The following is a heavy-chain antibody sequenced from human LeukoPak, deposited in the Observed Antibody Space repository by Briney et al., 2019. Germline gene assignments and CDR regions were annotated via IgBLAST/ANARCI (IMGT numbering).Heavy chain of an antibody. CDR3: ARGRGAAAGKDY. V-gene: IGHV4-39*01. CDR2: IYYSGST. Sequence: SETLSLTCTVSGGSISSSSYYWGWIRQPPGKGLEWIGSIYYSGSTYYNPSLKSRVTISVDTSKNQFSLKLSSVTAADTAVYYCARGRGAAAGKDYWGQGTLVTVSS. D-gene: IGHD6-13*01. CDR1: GGSISSSSYY. J-gene: IGHJ4*02.